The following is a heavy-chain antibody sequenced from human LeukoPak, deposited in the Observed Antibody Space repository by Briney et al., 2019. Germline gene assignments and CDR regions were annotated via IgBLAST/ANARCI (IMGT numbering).Heavy chain of an antibody. CDR1: GFSNSTYW. Sequence: GGSLRLSCAASGFSNSTYWMTWVRQAPGKGLEWVANIKQDGSEEYYVDSVKGRFTVSRDNAKNSLYLQMNSLRAEDTAVYYCASWVGRDYWGQGTLVTVSS. J-gene: IGHJ4*02. V-gene: IGHV3-7*01. CDR3: ASWVGRDY. D-gene: IGHD2-15*01. CDR2: IKQDGSEE.